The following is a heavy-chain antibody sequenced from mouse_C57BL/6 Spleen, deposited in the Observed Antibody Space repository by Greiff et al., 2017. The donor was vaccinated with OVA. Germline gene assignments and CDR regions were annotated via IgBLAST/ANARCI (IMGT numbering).Heavy chain of an antibody. CDR2: IYPGDGDT. V-gene: IGHV1-80*01. Sequence: VKLMESGAELVKPGASVKISCKASGYAFSSYWMNWVKPRPGKGLEWIGQIYPGDGDTNYNGKFKGKATLTADKASSTAYMQLSSLTSEDSAVYFCARTDYYGSSFYAMDYWGQGTSVTVSS. J-gene: IGHJ4*01. D-gene: IGHD1-1*01. CDR1: GYAFSSYW. CDR3: ARTDYYGSSFYAMDY.